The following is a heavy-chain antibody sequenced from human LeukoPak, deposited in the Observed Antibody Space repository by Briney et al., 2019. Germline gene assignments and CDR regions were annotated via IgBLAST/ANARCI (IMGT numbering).Heavy chain of an antibody. J-gene: IGHJ6*02. CDR2: IRSKTHGEAI. V-gene: IGHV3-15*07. Sequence: GSLRLSCAASGSTFSNVWMNWVRQAPGKGLEWVGRIRSKTHGEAIDYAAPVKGRFTISRDDSKSTLYLQMNSLKIEDTAVYYCTTDEDWNYARKDVWGQGATVIVSS. D-gene: IGHD1-7*01. CDR1: GSTFSNVW. CDR3: TTDEDWNYARKDV.